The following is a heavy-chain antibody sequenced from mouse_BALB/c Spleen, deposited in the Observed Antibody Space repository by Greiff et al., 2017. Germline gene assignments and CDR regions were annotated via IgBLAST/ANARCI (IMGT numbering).Heavy chain of an antibody. D-gene: IGHD1-1*01. V-gene: IGHV5-9-4*01. CDR3: ARDKKVDAMDY. CDR2: ISSGGSYT. Sequence: EVKLVESGGGLVKPGGSLKLSCAASGFTFSSYAMSWVRQSPEKRLEWVAEISSGGSYTYYPDTVTGRFTISRDNAKNTLYLEMSSLRSEDTAMYYCARDKKVDAMDYWGQGTSVTVSS. CDR1: GFTFSSYA. J-gene: IGHJ4*01.